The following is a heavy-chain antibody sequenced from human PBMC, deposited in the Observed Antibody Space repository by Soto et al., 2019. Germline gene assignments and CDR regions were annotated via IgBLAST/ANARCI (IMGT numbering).Heavy chain of an antibody. Sequence: QVQLQQWGAGLLKPSETLSLTCAVYGGSFSGYYWSWIRQPPGKGLEWIGESNHVGNTNYNPSLKSRVTKSVDPSKNQFSLRLTSVTAADTAVYYCARVLIAGVTTAWGQGTLVIVSS. CDR3: ARVLIAGVTTA. CDR2: SNHVGNT. CDR1: GGSFSGYY. D-gene: IGHD5-18*01. V-gene: IGHV4-34*01. J-gene: IGHJ5*02.